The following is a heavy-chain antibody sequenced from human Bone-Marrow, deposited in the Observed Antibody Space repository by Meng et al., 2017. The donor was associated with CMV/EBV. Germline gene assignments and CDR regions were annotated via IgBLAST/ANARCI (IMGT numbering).Heavy chain of an antibody. V-gene: IGHV3-30*03. CDR3: VRDFAATMVWAFHI. CDR1: GITFDNAW. CDR2: ISYDGNNK. J-gene: IGHJ3*02. D-gene: IGHD5-24*01. Sequence: GESLKISCAASGITFDNAWMSWVRQAPGKGLEWVAVISYDGNNKFYADSVKGRFTISRDSSKKTLYLQMNSLRVEDTAVYYCVRDFAATMVWAFHIWGQGTMVTVSS.